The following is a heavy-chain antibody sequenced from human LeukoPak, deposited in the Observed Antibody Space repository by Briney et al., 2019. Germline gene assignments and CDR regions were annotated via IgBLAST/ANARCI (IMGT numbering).Heavy chain of an antibody. J-gene: IGHJ3*02. CDR1: GFTFSSYD. CDR3: ARVGAIPTDDAFDI. Sequence: GGSLRLSCAASGFTFSSYDIHWVRHATGKGLEWVSAIGTAGDTYYPGSVKGRFTISRENAKNAWYLQMNSLRAGDTAVCYCARVGAIPTDDAFDIWGQGTMVTVSS. D-gene: IGHD5-12*01. V-gene: IGHV3-13*01. CDR2: IGTAGDT.